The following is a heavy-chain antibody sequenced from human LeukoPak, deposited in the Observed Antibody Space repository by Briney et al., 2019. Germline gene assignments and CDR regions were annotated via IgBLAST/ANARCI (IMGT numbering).Heavy chain of an antibody. CDR3: AKAEAREILRAVGLEEYLQY. J-gene: IGHJ1*01. D-gene: IGHD3-10*01. CDR1: GFTFSSYR. V-gene: IGHV3-74*01. Sequence: GGSLRLSCAASGFTFSSYRMHWVRQAPGKGLVWVSRINSDGSSTSYADSVKGRFTISRDNSKSTVYLQMNSLIPDDTAVYFCAKAEAREILRAVGLEEYLQYWGQGTLVTVSS. CDR2: INSDGSST.